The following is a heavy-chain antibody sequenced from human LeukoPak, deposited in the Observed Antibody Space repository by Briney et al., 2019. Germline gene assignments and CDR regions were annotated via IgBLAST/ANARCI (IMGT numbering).Heavy chain of an antibody. CDR2: IYSGGST. Sequence: GGSLRLSCAASGFTVSSNYMSWVRQAPGKGLGWVSVIYSGGSTYYADSVKGRFTISRDNSKNTLYLQMNSLRAEDTAVYYCARGSYSSGWTDFDYWGQGTLVTVSS. CDR1: GFTVSSNY. D-gene: IGHD6-19*01. J-gene: IGHJ4*02. CDR3: ARGSYSSGWTDFDY. V-gene: IGHV3-53*01.